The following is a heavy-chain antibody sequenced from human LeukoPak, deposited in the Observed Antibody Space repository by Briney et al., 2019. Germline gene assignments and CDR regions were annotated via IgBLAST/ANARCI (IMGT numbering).Heavy chain of an antibody. Sequence: SGTLSLTCAVSGGSISSSNWWSWVRQPPGKGLEWIGEIYHSGSTNYNPSLKSRVTISVDKSKNQFSLKLSSVTAADTAVYYCAREYYDILTGENFGMDVWGQGTTVTVSS. CDR2: IYHSGST. J-gene: IGHJ6*02. D-gene: IGHD3-9*01. CDR3: AREYYDILTGENFGMDV. V-gene: IGHV4-4*02. CDR1: GGSISSSNW.